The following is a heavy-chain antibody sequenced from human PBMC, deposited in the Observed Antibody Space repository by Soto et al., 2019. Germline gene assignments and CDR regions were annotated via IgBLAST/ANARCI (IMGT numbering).Heavy chain of an antibody. CDR3: ARAAARLQFFDY. V-gene: IGHV1-2*02. Sequence: GPSVEVSCKASGYTFTGYYMHWVRQAPGQGLEWMGWINPNSGGTNYAQKFQGRVTMTRDTSISTAYMELSRLRSDDTAVYYCARAAARLQFFDYWGQGTLVTVSS. CDR1: GYTFTGYY. CDR2: INPNSGGT. D-gene: IGHD6-6*01. J-gene: IGHJ4*02.